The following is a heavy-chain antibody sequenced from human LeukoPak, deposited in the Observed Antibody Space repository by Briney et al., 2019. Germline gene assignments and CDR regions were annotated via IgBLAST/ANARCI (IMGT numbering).Heavy chain of an antibody. V-gene: IGHV4-38-2*02. D-gene: IGHD5-24*01. Sequence: SETLFLTCCVSAYSIISGYCWGWIRQPPGKGLEWVGSIFHSGNSYYNPSLKSRVTMSVDTSKNQFSLNLSSMTAADTAVYYCARGGMATILFDYWGQGTLVTVSS. J-gene: IGHJ4*02. CDR2: IFHSGNS. CDR3: ARGGMATILFDY. CDR1: AYSIISGYC.